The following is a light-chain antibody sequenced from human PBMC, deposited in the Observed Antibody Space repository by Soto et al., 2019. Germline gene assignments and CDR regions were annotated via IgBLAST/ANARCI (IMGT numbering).Light chain of an antibody. J-gene: IGLJ2*01. CDR1: SSDVGDYNY. CDR3: SSFTSGSTVI. V-gene: IGLV2-14*01. Sequence: QSVLTQPASVSGSPGQSITISCTGTSSDVGDYNYVSWYQQHPGKAPKLMISEVSHRPSGVSNRFSGSKSGNTASLTISGLQAEDEADYYCSSFTSGSTVIFGGGTKVTVL. CDR2: EVS.